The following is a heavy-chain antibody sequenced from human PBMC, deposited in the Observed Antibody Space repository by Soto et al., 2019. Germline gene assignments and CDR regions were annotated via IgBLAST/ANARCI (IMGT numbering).Heavy chain of an antibody. J-gene: IGHJ6*02. V-gene: IGHV3-74*01. CDR1: GFTFSSYW. Sequence: PGGSLRLSCAASGFTFSSYWMHWVRQAPEKGLVWVSRINIDGSSTTYADSVKGRFTISRDNAKNTLYLQMNSLRAEDTAVYYCARGGEYYSYYYGMDVWGQGTTVTVSS. CDR3: ARGGEYYSYYYGMDV. CDR2: INIDGSST. D-gene: IGHD3-16*01.